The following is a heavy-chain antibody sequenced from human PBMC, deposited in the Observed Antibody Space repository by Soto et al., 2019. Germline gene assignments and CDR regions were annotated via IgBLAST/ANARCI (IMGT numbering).Heavy chain of an antibody. Sequence: QVQLQESGPGLVKPSETLSLTCTVSGGSISDLYWTWIRQPPGKGLEWIGYIYNSGPTNYNPSPKSRVTISVDTSKKQVSLKLNSVTAADTAVHYCVRALMGPLQFYYWGQGTLVTVSS. CDR2: IYNSGPT. D-gene: IGHD3-9*01. CDR1: GGSISDLY. V-gene: IGHV4-59*11. CDR3: VRALMGPLQFYY. J-gene: IGHJ4*02.